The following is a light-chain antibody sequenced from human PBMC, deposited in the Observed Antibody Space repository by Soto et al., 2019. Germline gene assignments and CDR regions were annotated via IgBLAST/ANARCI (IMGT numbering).Light chain of an antibody. CDR1: ESFSIY. J-gene: IGKJ4*01. CDR3: HQSYSAPLT. CDR2: AAS. V-gene: IGKV1-39*01. Sequence: DVGVIKSPSSLSASVGDTVTITCRASESFSIYLNWYQQKPGKAPKLLISAASTLQSGVPSRFSGSGSGTDFTLTVSSLQPEDFGTYYCHQSYSAPLTSGGGTKV.